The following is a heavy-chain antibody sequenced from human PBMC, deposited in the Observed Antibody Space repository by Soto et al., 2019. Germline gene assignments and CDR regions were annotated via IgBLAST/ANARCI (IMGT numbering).Heavy chain of an antibody. V-gene: IGHV3-74*01. J-gene: IGHJ4*02. CDR1: GFTFRSYW. D-gene: IGHD6-6*01. CDR3: ASGGSSLTFDS. CDR2: INSDGSST. Sequence: EVQLVESGGGLVQPGGSLRLSCATSGFTFRSYWMQWVRQAPGKGLVWVSWINSDGSSTSYADSVKGRFTISRDKAKNTLYLQMNSLRAEDTAVYYCASGGSSLTFDSWGQGTLVTVSS.